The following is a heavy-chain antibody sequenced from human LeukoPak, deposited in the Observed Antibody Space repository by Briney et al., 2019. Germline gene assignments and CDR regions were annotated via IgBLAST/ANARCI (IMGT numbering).Heavy chain of an antibody. D-gene: IGHD2-2*02. CDR3: ARDIYGPNWFDP. V-gene: IGHV4-59*01. CDR2: IYYSGST. J-gene: IGHJ5*02. CDR1: GGSISSYY. Sequence: PSETLSLTCTVSGGSISSYYWSWIRQPPGKGLEWIGYIYYSGSTNYNPSLKSRVTISVDTSKNQFSLKLSSVTAADTAVYYCARDIYGPNWFDPWGQGTLVTVSS.